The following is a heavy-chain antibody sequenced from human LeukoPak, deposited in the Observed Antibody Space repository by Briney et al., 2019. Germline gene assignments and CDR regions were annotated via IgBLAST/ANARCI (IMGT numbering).Heavy chain of an antibody. J-gene: IGHJ4*02. CDR1: GFTFSSYA. CDR3: PKHTNPQTAHSAAHVMDY. D-gene: IGHD1-14*01. CDR2: ISGSGGST. Sequence: GGSLRLSCAASGFTFSSYAMSWVRQAPGKGLEWVSAISGSGGSTYYADSVKGRFTISRDNSKNTLYLQMNSLRAEDTAVYYCPKHTNPQTAHSAAHVMDYSGQGSLVTVSS. V-gene: IGHV3-23*01.